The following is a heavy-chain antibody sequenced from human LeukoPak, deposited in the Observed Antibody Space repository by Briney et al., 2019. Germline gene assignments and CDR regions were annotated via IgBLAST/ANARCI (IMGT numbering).Heavy chain of an antibody. J-gene: IGHJ6*02. V-gene: IGHV1-46*01. Sequence: ASVKVSCKASGYTFTSYYMHWVRQAPGQGLEWMGIINPSGGSTSYAQKFQGRVTMNRETSTSTVYMELSSLRSEDTAVYYCAREEGAMVRGVIPYYYYGMDVWGQGTTVTVSS. CDR2: INPSGGST. CDR1: GYTFTSYY. D-gene: IGHD3-10*01. CDR3: AREEGAMVRGVIPYYYYGMDV.